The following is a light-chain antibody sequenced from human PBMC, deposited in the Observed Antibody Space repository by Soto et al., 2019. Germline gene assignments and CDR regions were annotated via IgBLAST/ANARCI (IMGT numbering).Light chain of an antibody. Sequence: DIVLTQSPGTLSLSPGERATLSCRASQSVSSSYLAWYQQKPGQAPRLLIYHSSSRATGIPDRFSGSGSETDFTLTINKLEPEDFAVYYCQHYGGALWTFGQGTKVEIK. V-gene: IGKV3-20*01. J-gene: IGKJ1*01. CDR1: QSVSSSY. CDR2: HSS. CDR3: QHYGGALWT.